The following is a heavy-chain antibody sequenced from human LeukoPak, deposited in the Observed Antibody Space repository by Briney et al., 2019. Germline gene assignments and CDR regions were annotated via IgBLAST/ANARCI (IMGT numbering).Heavy chain of an antibody. J-gene: IGHJ1*01. D-gene: IGHD2-2*01. CDR3: ARGLSAKISKEKDEYLRF. V-gene: IGHV5-51*01. CDR1: GYDFSTYW. CDR2: IYPGDSDT. Sequence: GESLRISCKGSGYDFSTYWIAWVRQMPGKGLEWMGIIYPGDSDTRYSPSFQGQVTISADKSISTAFLQWSSLKASDTAMYYCARGLSAKISKEKDEYLRFWGQGTLVIVSS.